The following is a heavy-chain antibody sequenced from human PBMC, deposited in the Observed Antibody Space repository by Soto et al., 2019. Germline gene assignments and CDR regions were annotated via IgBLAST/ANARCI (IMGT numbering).Heavy chain of an antibody. J-gene: IGHJ4*02. CDR3: AREGIATAGPHFDY. D-gene: IGHD6-13*01. V-gene: IGHV3-48*03. CDR1: GFIFRTYE. Sequence: GGSLRLSCAASGFIFRTYEMNWVRQAPGKGLEWISYISSTDNTIFYADCVKGRFTISRDNAKNSLYLQMNSLRAEDTAVYYCAREGIATAGPHFDYWGQGILVTVSS. CDR2: ISSTDNTI.